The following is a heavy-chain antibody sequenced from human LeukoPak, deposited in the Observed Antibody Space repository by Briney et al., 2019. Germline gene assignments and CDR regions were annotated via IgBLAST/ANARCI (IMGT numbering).Heavy chain of an antibody. Sequence: SETLSLTCTVSGGSIGSNIYYWGCIRQPPGKGLEWIGSIYYSGRIDYNPSLKSRVSISGDTSKNQFSLKLSSVTAADTAVYYCARVGSGSYSGPVWYFQHWGQGTLVTVSS. CDR2: IYYSGRI. V-gene: IGHV4-39*07. CDR3: ARVGSGSYSGPVWYFQH. D-gene: IGHD1-26*01. CDR1: GGSIGSNIYY. J-gene: IGHJ1*01.